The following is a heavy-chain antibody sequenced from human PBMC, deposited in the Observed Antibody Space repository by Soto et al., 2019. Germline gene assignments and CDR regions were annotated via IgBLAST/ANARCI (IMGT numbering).Heavy chain of an antibody. J-gene: IGHJ4*02. CDR1: GFTFSSYA. CDR2: ISGSGGIT. CDR3: AEHVDYSFDY. V-gene: IGHV3-23*01. Sequence: QLGGSLRLSCAASGFTFSSYAMSWVRQAPGKGLEWVSAISGSGGITYYADSVKGRFTISRDNSKNTLYLQMNSLSAEDLAVYYCAEHVDYSFDYWGQGTLVTVSS. D-gene: IGHD5-12*01.